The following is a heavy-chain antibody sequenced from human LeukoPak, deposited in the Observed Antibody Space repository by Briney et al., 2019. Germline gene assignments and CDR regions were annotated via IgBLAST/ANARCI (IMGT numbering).Heavy chain of an antibody. CDR1: GYTFTGYY. D-gene: IGHD3-22*01. J-gene: IGHJ4*02. Sequence: ASVKASCKASGYTFTGYYMHWVRQAPGQGLEWMGRINPNSGGTNYAQKFQGRVTMTRDTSTSTAYMELSRLRSDDTAVYYCARDSVPHYYDSSGYYGSTDNFDYWGQGTLVTVSS. V-gene: IGHV1-2*06. CDR2: INPNSGGT. CDR3: ARDSVPHYYDSSGYYGSTDNFDY.